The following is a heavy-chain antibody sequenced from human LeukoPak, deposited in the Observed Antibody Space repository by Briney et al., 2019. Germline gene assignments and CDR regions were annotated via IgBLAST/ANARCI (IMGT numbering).Heavy chain of an antibody. D-gene: IGHD3-22*01. V-gene: IGHV1-69*06. Sequence: SVKVSCKASGGTFSSYAISWVRQAPGQGLEWMGGIIPIFGTANYAQKFQGRVTITADKSTSTAYMELSSLRSEDTAVYYCARVQTSITMIVVAAFDYWGQGTLVTVSS. CDR1: GGTFSSYA. CDR3: ARVQTSITMIVVAAFDY. J-gene: IGHJ4*02. CDR2: IIPIFGTA.